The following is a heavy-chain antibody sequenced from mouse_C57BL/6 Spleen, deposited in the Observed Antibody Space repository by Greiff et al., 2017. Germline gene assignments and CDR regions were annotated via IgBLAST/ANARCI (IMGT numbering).Heavy chain of an antibody. V-gene: IGHV1-82*01. CDR2: IYPGDGDT. J-gene: IGHJ3*01. D-gene: IGHD3-2*02. CDR1: GYAFSSSW. CDR3: ARDNSSVNWFAY. Sequence: VQLQPSGPELVKPGASVKISCKASGYAFSSSWMNWVKQRPGKGLEWIGRIYPGDGDTNYNGKFKGKATLTADKSSSTAYMQLSSRTSEDSAVYVCARDNSSVNWFAYWGQGTLVTVSA.